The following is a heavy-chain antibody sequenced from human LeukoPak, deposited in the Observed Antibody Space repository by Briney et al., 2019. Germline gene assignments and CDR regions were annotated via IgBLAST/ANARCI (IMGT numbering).Heavy chain of an antibody. V-gene: IGHV4-38-2*02. D-gene: IGHD5-18*01. J-gene: IGHJ3*02. CDR2: IYHSGNT. Sequence: SETLSLTCTVSGYSISTSYYWGWIRQPPGKGLEWIGSIYHSGNTHYNPSLKSRVTISVDTSKNQFSLKLSSVTAADTAVYYCARDGLWIQNAFDIWGQGTMVTVSS. CDR3: ARDGLWIQNAFDI. CDR1: GYSISTSYY.